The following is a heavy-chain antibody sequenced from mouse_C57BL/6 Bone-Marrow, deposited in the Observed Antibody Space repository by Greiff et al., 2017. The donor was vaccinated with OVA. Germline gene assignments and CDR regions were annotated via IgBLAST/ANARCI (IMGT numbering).Heavy chain of an antibody. Sequence: VTLVESGPGLVQPSQSLSITCTVSGFSLTSYGVHWVRQPPGKGLEWLGVIWSGGSTDYNAAFISRLSISKDNSKSQVFFKMNSLQADDTAIYYCAKTGFITTVVATLDWYFDVGGTGTTVTVSS. D-gene: IGHD1-1*01. CDR3: AKTGFITTVVATLDWYFDV. CDR2: IWSGGST. CDR1: GFSLTSYG. V-gene: IGHV2-4*01. J-gene: IGHJ1*03.